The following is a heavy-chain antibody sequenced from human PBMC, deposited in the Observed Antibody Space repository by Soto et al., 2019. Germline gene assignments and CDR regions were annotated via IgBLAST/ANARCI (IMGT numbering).Heavy chain of an antibody. D-gene: IGHD6-13*01. J-gene: IGHJ4*02. CDR2: IIPIFGTA. V-gene: IGHV1-69*13. Sequence: SVKVSCKASGGTFSSYAISWVRQAPGQGLEWMGGIIPIFGTANYAQKFQGRVTITADESTSTAYMELSSLRSEDTAVYYCAREGYVAAAGHFDYWGQGTLVTVS. CDR1: GGTFSSYA. CDR3: AREGYVAAAGHFDY.